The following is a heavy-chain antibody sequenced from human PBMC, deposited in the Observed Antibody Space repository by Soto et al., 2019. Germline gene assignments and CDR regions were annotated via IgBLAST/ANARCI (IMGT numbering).Heavy chain of an antibody. D-gene: IGHD2-21*02. CDR2: ISSRVFGGTA. CDR1: GFPFGDYA. J-gene: IGHJ4*02. CDR3: TRVHSGGDCFPFPSFAY. Sequence: GGSLRLSCIASGFPFGDYAMSWVRLAPGKGLEWIGFISSRVFGGTAEYAASMKGRFTISRDDSKSIVYLEVNNLKTEDTAVYYCTRVHSGGDCFPFPSFAYWGQVTLGTDSS. V-gene: IGHV3-49*04.